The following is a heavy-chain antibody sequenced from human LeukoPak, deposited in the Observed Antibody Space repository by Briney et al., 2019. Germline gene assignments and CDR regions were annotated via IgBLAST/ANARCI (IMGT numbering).Heavy chain of an antibody. CDR1: GGSISSGDYY. D-gene: IGHD3-16*02. CDR2: IYYSGST. J-gene: IGHJ4*02. CDR3: ARKIMITFGGVIVDYFDY. V-gene: IGHV4-30-4*01. Sequence: PSETLSLTCTVSGGSISSGDYYWSWIRQPPGKGLEWIGYIYYSGSTYYNPSLKSRVTISVDTSKNQFSLKLSSVTAADTAVYYCARKIMITFGGVIVDYFDYWGQGTLVTVSS.